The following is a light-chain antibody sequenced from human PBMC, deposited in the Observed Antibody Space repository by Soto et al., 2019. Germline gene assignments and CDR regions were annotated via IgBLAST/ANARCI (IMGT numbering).Light chain of an antibody. CDR1: QSIGNW. CDR2: KAS. CDR3: QQYNTYSTSWT. V-gene: IGKV1-5*03. Sequence: DIQMTQSPSTLSASVGDRVTITCRASQSIGNWLAWYQQKPGKAPKLLIYKASSLESGVPSRFSGSGSGTEFTLTISSLQPDDFATYFCQQYNTYSTSWTFGQGTKVELK. J-gene: IGKJ1*01.